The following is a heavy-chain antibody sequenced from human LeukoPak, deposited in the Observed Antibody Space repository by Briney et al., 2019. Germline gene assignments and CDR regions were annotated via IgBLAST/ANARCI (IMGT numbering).Heavy chain of an antibody. D-gene: IGHD2-21*01. V-gene: IGHV4-39*07. CDR1: GGSISSSSYY. CDR2: IYYSGST. Sequence: SETLSLTCTVSGGSISSSSYYWGWIRQPPGKGLEWIGSIYYSGSTYYNPSLKSRVTISVDTSKNQFSLKLSSVTAADTAVYYCARAKDRPYSYYYMDVWGKRTTVTVSS. CDR3: ARAKDRPYSYYYMDV. J-gene: IGHJ6*03.